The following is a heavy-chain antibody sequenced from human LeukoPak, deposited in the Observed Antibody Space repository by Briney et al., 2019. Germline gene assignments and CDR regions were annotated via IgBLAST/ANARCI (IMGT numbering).Heavy chain of an antibody. CDR1: GGTFRSYA. J-gene: IGHJ6*02. CDR2: IIPIFGTA. CDR3: ARDHCSGGSCYNGMDV. Sequence: SVKVSCKASGGTFRSYAISWVRQAPGQGLEWMGGIIPIFGTANYAQKFQGRVTITADESTSTAYMELSSLRSEDTAVYYCARDHCSGGSCYNGMDVWGQGTTVTVSS. V-gene: IGHV1-69*13. D-gene: IGHD2-15*01.